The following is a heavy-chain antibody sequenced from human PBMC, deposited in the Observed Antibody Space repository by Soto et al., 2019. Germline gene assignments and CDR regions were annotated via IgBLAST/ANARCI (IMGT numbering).Heavy chain of an antibody. CDR3: AKGRWSGYSPNWFDP. CDR1: GFTFSSYG. Sequence: QVQLVESGGGVVQPGRSLRLSCAASGFTFSSYGMHWVRQAPGKGLEWVAVISYDGSNKYYADSVKGRFTISRDNSKNTLDLQMNSLRAEDTAVYYCAKGRWSGYSPNWFDPWGQGTLVTVSS. J-gene: IGHJ5*02. CDR2: ISYDGSNK. D-gene: IGHD3-3*01. V-gene: IGHV3-30*18.